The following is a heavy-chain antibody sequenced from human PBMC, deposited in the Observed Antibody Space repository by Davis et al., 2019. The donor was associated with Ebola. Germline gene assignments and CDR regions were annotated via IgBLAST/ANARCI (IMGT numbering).Heavy chain of an antibody. V-gene: IGHV3-9*01. Sequence: PGGSLRLSCAASGFTFDDYAMHWVRQAPGKGLEWVSGISWNSGSIGYADSVKGRFTISRDNAKNSLYLQMNSLRAEDTAVYYCAPSSIAARPGYYYGMDVWGQGTTVTVSS. D-gene: IGHD6-6*01. CDR1: GFTFDDYA. J-gene: IGHJ6*02. CDR2: ISWNSGSI. CDR3: APSSIAARPGYYYGMDV.